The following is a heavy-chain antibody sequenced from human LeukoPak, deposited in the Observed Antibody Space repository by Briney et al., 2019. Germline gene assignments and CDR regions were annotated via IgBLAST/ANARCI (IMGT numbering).Heavy chain of an antibody. CDR2: IYPGDSDT. Sequence: GESLQISCQGSGYIFTSYWIGWVRPLAGKGLEWMGTIYPGDSDTRYSPSFQGQVTISADKSITTAYLQWSSLKASDTAMYYCARNRYYGSGSYIDYWGQGTLVTVSS. J-gene: IGHJ4*02. D-gene: IGHD3-10*01. CDR3: ARNRYYGSGSYIDY. V-gene: IGHV5-51*01. CDR1: GYIFTSYW.